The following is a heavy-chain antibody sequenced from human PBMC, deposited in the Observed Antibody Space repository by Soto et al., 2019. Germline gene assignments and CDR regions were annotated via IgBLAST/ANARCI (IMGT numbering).Heavy chain of an antibody. J-gene: IGHJ4*02. CDR3: ARLTTVTKPYYFDY. Sequence: SETLSLTCTVSGGSISSYYWSWIRQPPGKGLEWIGYIYYSGSTNYNPSLKSRVTISLDTSTKQFSLKLSSVTATDTAVYYCARLTTVTKPYYFDYWGQGTLVTVSS. D-gene: IGHD4-17*01. CDR2: IYYSGST. V-gene: IGHV4-59*08. CDR1: GGSISSYY.